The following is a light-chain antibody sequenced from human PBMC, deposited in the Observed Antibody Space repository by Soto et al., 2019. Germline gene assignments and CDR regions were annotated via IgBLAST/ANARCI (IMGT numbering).Light chain of an antibody. CDR2: EVP. CDR3: NSYVGSNNYV. Sequence: QSALTQPPSASGSPGQSVTISCIGTASDIGRYNYVSWYQHHPGKAPKLIIYEVPKRPSGVPDRFSGSKSGNTASLTVSGLQADDEADYYCNSYVGSNNYVFGTGTKVTVL. CDR1: ASDIGRYNY. J-gene: IGLJ1*01. V-gene: IGLV2-8*01.